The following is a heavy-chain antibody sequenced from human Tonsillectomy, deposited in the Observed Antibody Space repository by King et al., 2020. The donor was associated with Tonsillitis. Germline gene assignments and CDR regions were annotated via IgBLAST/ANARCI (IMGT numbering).Heavy chain of an antibody. CDR3: ARDRPSNYCVDY. CDR2: ISSSSSAI. Sequence: VQLVESGGGLVQPGGSLRLSCAASGFTFSTYSMNWVRQAPGKGLEWVSYISSSSSAIYYADSVKGRYTISRDNAKNSLYLQMNSLRAEDTAVYSCARDRPSNYCVDYWGQGTLVTVSS. J-gene: IGHJ4*02. V-gene: IGHV3-48*01. D-gene: IGHD3-10*02. CDR1: GFTFSTYS.